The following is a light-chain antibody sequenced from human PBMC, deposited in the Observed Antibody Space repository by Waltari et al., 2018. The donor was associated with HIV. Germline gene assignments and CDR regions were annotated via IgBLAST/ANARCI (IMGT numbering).Light chain of an antibody. J-gene: IGLJ2*01. Sequence: SALTQPPSASGSPGQSVTISCTGTRSDVGAYKYVPWYQQHPGKAPKRMIYDVSKRPSGVPDRFSGSKSGNTASLTVSGLQAEDEADYYCSSYAGSNNWVVFGGGTKLTVL. CDR3: SSYAGSNNWVV. CDR1: RSDVGAYKY. V-gene: IGLV2-8*01. CDR2: DVS.